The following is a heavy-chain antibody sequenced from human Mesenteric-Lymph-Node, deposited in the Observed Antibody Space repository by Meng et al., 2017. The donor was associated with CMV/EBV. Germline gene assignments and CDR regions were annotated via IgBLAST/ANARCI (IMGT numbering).Heavy chain of an antibody. Sequence: GGSLRLSCAASGFSFSSYAMSWVRQAPGKGLEWVSVFSAVGGSTYYADSVKGRFTISRDNSKNTLYLQMNSLRAEDTALYYCATDDYGGNPAYWGQGTLVTVSS. CDR2: FSAVGGST. D-gene: IGHD4-23*01. V-gene: IGHV3-23*01. CDR1: GFSFSSYA. J-gene: IGHJ4*02. CDR3: ATDDYGGNPAY.